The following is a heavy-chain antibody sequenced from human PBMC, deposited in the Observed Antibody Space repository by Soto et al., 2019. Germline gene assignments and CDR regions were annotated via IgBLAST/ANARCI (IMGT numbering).Heavy chain of an antibody. CDR1: GGSISSGDYD. Sequence: QVQLQESGPGLVKPSQTLYLSCAVCGGSISSGDYDWSWIRQPPGKGLEWIGYIYYSGSTYYNPSLKSRVTISVDTSKNQFSLKLSSVTAADTAAYYCASYCISTSSFYYGMDVWGQGTTVTVSS. D-gene: IGHD2-2*01. V-gene: IGHV4-30-4*01. CDR3: ASYCISTSSFYYGMDV. CDR2: IYYSGST. J-gene: IGHJ6*02.